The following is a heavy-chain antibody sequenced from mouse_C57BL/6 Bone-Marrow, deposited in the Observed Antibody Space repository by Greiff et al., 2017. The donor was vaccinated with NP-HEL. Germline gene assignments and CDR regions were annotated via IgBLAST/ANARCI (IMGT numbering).Heavy chain of an antibody. V-gene: IGHV2-6*03. CDR3: ARQGYYGSSPWFAY. Sequence: VKLMESGPGLVAPSQSLSITCTVSGFSLTSYGVHWVRQPPGKGLEWLVVIWSDGSTTYNSALKSRLSISKDNSKSQVFLKMNSLQTDDTAMYYCARQGYYGSSPWFAYWGQGTLVTVSA. CDR2: IWSDGST. D-gene: IGHD1-1*01. J-gene: IGHJ3*01. CDR1: GFSLTSYG.